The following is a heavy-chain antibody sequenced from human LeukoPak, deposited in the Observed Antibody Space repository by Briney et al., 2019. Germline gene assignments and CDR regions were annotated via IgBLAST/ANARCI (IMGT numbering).Heavy chain of an antibody. D-gene: IGHD2-15*01. CDR3: ARYCSGGSCSQPPRTFDP. V-gene: IGHV4-59*01. Sequence: PAPTLSLTCTVSGGFMSSYYRGWIRQPPRNRLERIGYIYYGGSTNYHTSLKTRVTISVDTSQSQFSLKLSSVTAADTVVYYCARYCSGGSCSQPPRTFDPWGQGTLVTVSS. CDR2: IYYGGST. J-gene: IGHJ5*02. CDR1: GGFMSSYY.